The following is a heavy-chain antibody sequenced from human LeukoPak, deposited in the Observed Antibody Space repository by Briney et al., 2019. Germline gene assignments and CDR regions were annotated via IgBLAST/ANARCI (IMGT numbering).Heavy chain of an antibody. J-gene: IGHJ4*02. D-gene: IGHD3-22*01. CDR2: IYYSGST. V-gene: IGHV4-59*08. Sequence: SETLSLTCTVSGGSISSCYWSWIRQPPGKGLEWIGYIYYSGSTNYNPSLKSRVTISVDTSKNQFSLKLSSVTAADTAVYYCARLEGYDSSGYYLDYWGQGTLVTVSS. CDR3: ARLEGYDSSGYYLDY. CDR1: GGSISSCY.